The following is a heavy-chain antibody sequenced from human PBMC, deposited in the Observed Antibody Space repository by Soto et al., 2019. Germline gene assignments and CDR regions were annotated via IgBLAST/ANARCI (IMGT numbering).Heavy chain of an antibody. CDR1: GGTFSGYY. Sequence: PSETLSLTCAVYGGTFSGYYWSWIRQPPGKGLEWIGEINHSGSTNYNPSLKSRVTISVDTSKNQFSLKLSSVTAADTAVYYCARGRNNWNYYYGMDVWGQGTTVTVSS. J-gene: IGHJ6*02. CDR3: ARGRNNWNYYYGMDV. CDR2: INHSGST. D-gene: IGHD1-20*01. V-gene: IGHV4-34*01.